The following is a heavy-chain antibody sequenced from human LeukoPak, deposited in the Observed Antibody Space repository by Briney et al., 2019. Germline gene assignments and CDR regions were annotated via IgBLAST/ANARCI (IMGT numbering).Heavy chain of an antibody. Sequence: SETLSLTCTVYGGSICSSSYYWGWIRQPPGKGLEWIGSIYYSGSTYYNPSLKSRVTISVDTSKNQFSLKLSSVTAADTAVYYCARSVGGGAFDYWGQGTLVTVSS. D-gene: IGHD3-16*01. J-gene: IGHJ4*02. CDR3: ARSVGGGAFDY. CDR1: GGSICSSSYY. CDR2: IYYSGST. V-gene: IGHV4-39*01.